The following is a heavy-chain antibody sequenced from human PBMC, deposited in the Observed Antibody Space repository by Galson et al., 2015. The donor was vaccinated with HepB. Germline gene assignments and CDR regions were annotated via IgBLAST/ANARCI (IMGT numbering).Heavy chain of an antibody. Sequence: SVKVSCKASGYTFTSYDIQWVRQATGQGLEWMGWMNPNSGNTGYAQKFQGRITMTRNTSITTAYVELSSLRSEDTAVYYCARAGVYCGSPSCYYFAMDVWGQGTTVTVSS. CDR2: MNPNSGNT. J-gene: IGHJ6*02. CDR1: GYTFTSYD. CDR3: ARAGVYCGSPSCYYFAMDV. V-gene: IGHV1-8*01. D-gene: IGHD2-2*01.